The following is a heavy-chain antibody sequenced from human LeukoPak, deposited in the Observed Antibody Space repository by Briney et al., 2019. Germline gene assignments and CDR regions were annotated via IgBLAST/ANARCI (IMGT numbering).Heavy chain of an antibody. CDR1: GFTFSNYA. J-gene: IGHJ4*02. CDR3: ARHHQNYDILTGYYYYFDY. Sequence: GSLRLSCAASGFTFSNYAMSWVRQAPGKGLEWIGSIYYSGSTYYNPSLKSRVTISVDTSKNQFSLKLSSVTAADTAVYYCARHHQNYDILTGYYYYFDYWGQGTLVTVSS. D-gene: IGHD3-9*01. V-gene: IGHV4-39*01. CDR2: IYYSGST.